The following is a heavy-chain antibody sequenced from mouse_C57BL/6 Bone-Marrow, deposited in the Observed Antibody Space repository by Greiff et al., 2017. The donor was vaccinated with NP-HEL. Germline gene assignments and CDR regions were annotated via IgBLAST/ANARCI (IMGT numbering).Heavy chain of an antibody. CDR2: ISNLAYSI. CDR1: GFTFSDYG. V-gene: IGHV5-15*01. J-gene: IGHJ4*01. CDR3: ARHITTVVATNAMDD. Sequence: EVMLVESGGGLVQPGGSLKLSCAASGFTFSDYGMAWVRQAPRKGPEWVAFISNLAYSIYYADTVTGRFTISRENAKNTLYLEMSSLRSEDTAMYYCARHITTVVATNAMDDWGQGTSVTVSS. D-gene: IGHD1-1*01.